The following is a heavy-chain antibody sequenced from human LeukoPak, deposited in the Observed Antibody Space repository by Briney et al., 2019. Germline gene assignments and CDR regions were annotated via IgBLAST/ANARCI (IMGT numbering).Heavy chain of an antibody. D-gene: IGHD6-13*01. CDR1: GFTFSSYS. J-gene: IGHJ4*02. CDR2: ISSSSSTI. Sequence: GGSLRLSCAASGFTFSSYSMNWVRQAPGKGLEWVSYISSSSSTIYYADSVKGRFTISRDNAQNSLYLQMNSLRAEDTAIYYCVTSTAAAGTDWGQGTLVTVSS. CDR3: VTSTAAAGTD. V-gene: IGHV3-48*04.